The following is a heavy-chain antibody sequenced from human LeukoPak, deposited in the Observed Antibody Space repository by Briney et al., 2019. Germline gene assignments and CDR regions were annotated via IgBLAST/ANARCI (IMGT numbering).Heavy chain of an antibody. V-gene: IGHV4-4*07. J-gene: IGHJ6*03. Sequence: SETLSLTCTVSGVSVSTYYWSWIRQPAGKGLEFIGRSFTSGTSGTTNYNPSLKSRVTMSLDTSKNQFSLKLISVTAADTAVYYCARDLGGYSDGSYYYYMDVWGKGTTVTVSS. CDR3: ARDLGGYSDGSYYYYMDV. CDR1: GVSVSTYY. CDR2: SFTSGTSGTT. D-gene: IGHD5-18*01.